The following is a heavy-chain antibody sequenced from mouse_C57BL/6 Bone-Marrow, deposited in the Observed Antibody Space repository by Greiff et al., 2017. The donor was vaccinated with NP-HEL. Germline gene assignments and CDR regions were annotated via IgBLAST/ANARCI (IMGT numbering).Heavy chain of an antibody. CDR3: ARSVFAY. Sequence: QVQLQQPGAELVRPGSSVKLSCKASGYTFTSYWMDWVKQRPGQGLEWIGNIYPADSETHYNQKFKDKATLTVDKSSSTAYMQLSSLTSEDSAVYCGARSVFAYWGQGTLVTVSA. V-gene: IGHV1-61*01. CDR2: IYPADSET. J-gene: IGHJ3*01. CDR1: GYTFTSYW.